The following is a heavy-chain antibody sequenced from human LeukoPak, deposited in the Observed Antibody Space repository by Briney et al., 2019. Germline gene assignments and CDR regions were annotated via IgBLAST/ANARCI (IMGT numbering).Heavy chain of an antibody. D-gene: IGHD4-17*01. Sequence: ASVKVSCKTSGYTFTGYFMHWVRQAPGQGLEWMGWINPNSSGTYYAQKFEGRVTLTRDTSISTAYMELSRLRSDDTAVYYCARVTVTTEFDYWGQGTLLTVSS. V-gene: IGHV1-2*02. CDR3: ARVTVTTEFDY. J-gene: IGHJ4*02. CDR1: GYTFTGYF. CDR2: INPNSSGT.